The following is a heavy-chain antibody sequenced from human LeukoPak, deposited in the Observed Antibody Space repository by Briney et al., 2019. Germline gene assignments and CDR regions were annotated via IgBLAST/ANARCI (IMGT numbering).Heavy chain of an antibody. Sequence: VGSLGLSCAASGFTVSDKYMSWVRQAPGKGLEWVSILYSDGSTYYADSVEGRFTISRDNSKNTLFFQMSSLRVEDTAVYYCAKSERLTMIGGWAPTFDSWGQGTLVTVSS. J-gene: IGHJ4*02. D-gene: IGHD3-22*01. CDR3: AKSERLTMIGGWAPTFDS. CDR1: GFTVSDKY. CDR2: LYSDGST. V-gene: IGHV3-66*01.